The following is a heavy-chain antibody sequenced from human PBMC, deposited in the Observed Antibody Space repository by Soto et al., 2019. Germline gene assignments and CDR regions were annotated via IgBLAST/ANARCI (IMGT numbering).Heavy chain of an antibody. Sequence: GGSLRLSCAASGFTFSSYEMNWVRQAPGKGLEWVSYISHSGNTIYYADSVKGRFTISRDNSKSTLYLQMNSLRAEDTAVYYCARSRDGYSFYFYYGMDVWGQGTTVTVSS. D-gene: IGHD4-4*01. CDR3: ARSRDGYSFYFYYGMDV. J-gene: IGHJ6*02. V-gene: IGHV3-48*03. CDR2: ISHSGNTI. CDR1: GFTFSSYE.